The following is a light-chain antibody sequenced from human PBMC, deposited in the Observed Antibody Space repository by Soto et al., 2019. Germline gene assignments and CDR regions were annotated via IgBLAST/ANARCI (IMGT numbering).Light chain of an antibody. CDR1: KLGDKY. Sequence: SYDLTQPPSGSVSPGQTASITCSGDKLGDKYACWYQQKPGQSPVLVIHQDSKRPSGIPERFSGSNSGNTATLTISGTQAMDEADYCCQAWDSSTVVFGGGTKVXVL. J-gene: IGLJ2*01. CDR3: QAWDSSTVV. CDR2: QDS. V-gene: IGLV3-1*01.